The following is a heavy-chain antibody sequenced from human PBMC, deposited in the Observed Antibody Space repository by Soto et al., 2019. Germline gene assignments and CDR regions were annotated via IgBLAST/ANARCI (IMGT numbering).Heavy chain of an antibody. J-gene: IGHJ4*02. Sequence: EVQLVESGGGLVQPGRSLRLSCAASGFIFDNSGMHWVRQAPGKGLEWVSGISWNGGNIGYADSVRGRFSISRDNAKDSLFLQMDSLRPDDTAFYYCVKARVRDLIVEVPVYFDNWGQGTLVTVSS. CDR2: ISWNGGNI. D-gene: IGHD2-21*01. CDR1: GFIFDNSG. CDR3: VKARVRDLIVEVPVYFDN. V-gene: IGHV3-9*01.